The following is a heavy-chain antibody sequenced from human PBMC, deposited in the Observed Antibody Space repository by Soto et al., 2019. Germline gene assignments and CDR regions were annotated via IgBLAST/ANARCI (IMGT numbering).Heavy chain of an antibody. J-gene: IGHJ4*02. CDR3: AKVLTGDLDY. CDR1: GFTFSSYG. Sequence: QVQLVESGGGVVQPGRSLRLSCAASGFTFSSYGMNWVRQAPGKGLEWVAVISYDENNKYYADSVKGRFTISRDNSKNTLYLQMNSLRAEGTAVYYCAKVLTGDLDYWGQGTLVTVSS. V-gene: IGHV3-30*18. D-gene: IGHD7-27*01. CDR2: ISYDENNK.